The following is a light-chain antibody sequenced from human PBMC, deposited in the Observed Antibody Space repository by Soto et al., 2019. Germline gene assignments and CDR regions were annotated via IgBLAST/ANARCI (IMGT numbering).Light chain of an antibody. Sequence: QSVLTQPPSVSGAPGQRVTISCTGSSSNIGAGYDVHWYQQLPGTAPKLLIFDNSNRPSGVPDRISGSRSGTSASLAITGLQAEDEADYYCQSYDGSLSGSVVFGGGTKVTVL. V-gene: IGLV1-40*01. J-gene: IGLJ2*01. CDR2: DNS. CDR3: QSYDGSLSGSVV. CDR1: SSNIGAGYD.